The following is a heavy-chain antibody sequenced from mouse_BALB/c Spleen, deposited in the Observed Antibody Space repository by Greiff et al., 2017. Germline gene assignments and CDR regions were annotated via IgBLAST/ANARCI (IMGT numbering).Heavy chain of an antibody. J-gene: IGHJ3*01. CDR3: TPYGYDAWFAY. CDR1: GYTFTSYW. V-gene: IGHV1-5*01. CDR2: IYPGNSDT. D-gene: IGHD2-2*01. Sequence: VQLQQSGTVLARPGASVKMSCKASGYTFTSYWMHWVKQRPGQGLEWIGAIYPGNSDTSYNQKFKGKAKLTAVTSTSTAYMELSSLTTEDSAVYYCTPYGYDAWFAYWGQGTLVTVSA.